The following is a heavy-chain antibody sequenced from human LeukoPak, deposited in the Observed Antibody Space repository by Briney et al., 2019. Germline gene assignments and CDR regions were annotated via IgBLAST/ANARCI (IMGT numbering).Heavy chain of an antibody. CDR2: MNPNSGNT. D-gene: IGHD2-2*01. V-gene: IGHV1-8*03. CDR1: GYTFTSYD. J-gene: IGHJ4*02. Sequence: ASVKVSCKASGYTFTSYDINWVRQATGQGLEWLGWMNPNSGNTGYAQKFQGRVTITRNTSISTANMELSGLRSEDTAVYYCARPYCSSTSCPLGYWGQGTLVTVSS. CDR3: ARPYCSSTSCPLGY.